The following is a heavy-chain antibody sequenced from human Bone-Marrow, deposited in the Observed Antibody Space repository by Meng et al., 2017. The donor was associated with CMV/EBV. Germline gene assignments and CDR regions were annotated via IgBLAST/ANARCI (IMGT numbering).Heavy chain of an antibody. D-gene: IGHD5-18*01. J-gene: IGHJ4*02. Sequence: GQLVVSGGGLVQPGGSLRLSCAASGFTVSSNYMSWVRQAPGKGLEWVSVIYSGGSTYYADSVKGRFTISRDNSKNTLYLQMNSLRAEDTAVYYCARVGTAMAHDYWGQGTLVTVSS. CDR1: GFTVSSNY. V-gene: IGHV3-66*01. CDR2: IYSGGST. CDR3: ARVGTAMAHDY.